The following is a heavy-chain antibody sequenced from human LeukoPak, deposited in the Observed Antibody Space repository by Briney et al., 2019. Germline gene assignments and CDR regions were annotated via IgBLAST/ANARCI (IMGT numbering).Heavy chain of an antibody. CDR3: ARELYSSSWYGWFDP. CDR1: GFTFSSYS. CDR2: ISSSSSYI. Sequence: GGSLRLSCAASGFTFSSYSMNWVRQAPGKGLEWVSSISSSSSYIYYADSVKGRFTISRDNAKNSLYLQMNSLRAEDTAVYYCARELYSSSWYGWFDPWGQETLVTVSS. J-gene: IGHJ5*02. D-gene: IGHD6-13*01. V-gene: IGHV3-21*01.